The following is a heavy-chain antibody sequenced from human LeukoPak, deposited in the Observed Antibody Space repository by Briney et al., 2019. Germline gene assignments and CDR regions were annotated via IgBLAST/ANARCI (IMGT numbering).Heavy chain of an antibody. V-gene: IGHV3-30*18. Sequence: PGGSLRLSCAASGFTFSSYGMPWVRQAPGKGLEWVAVISYDGSNKYYADSVKGRFTISRDNSKNTLYLQMNSLRAEDTAVYYCAKGGDYWGQGTLVTVSS. CDR2: ISYDGSNK. CDR1: GFTFSSYG. J-gene: IGHJ4*02. CDR3: AKGGDY. D-gene: IGHD1-26*01.